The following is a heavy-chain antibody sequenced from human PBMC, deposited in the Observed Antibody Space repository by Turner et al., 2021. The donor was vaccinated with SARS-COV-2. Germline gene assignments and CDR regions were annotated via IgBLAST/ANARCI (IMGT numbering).Heavy chain of an antibody. Sequence: QVQLQESGPGLVRPSETLSLTCTVSGRSISSKSWSWLRQSPGRGLEWIGYFYKMRSIDYNPTVRSRVTISVDTSKNKLSLNLITVTAADTAVYYCARHQGSASGYDHGMDVWGQGTAVIVSS. D-gene: IGHD1-26*01. J-gene: IGHJ6*02. CDR2: FYKMRSI. CDR3: ARHQGSASGYDHGMDV. CDR1: GRSISSKS. V-gene: IGHV4-59*08.